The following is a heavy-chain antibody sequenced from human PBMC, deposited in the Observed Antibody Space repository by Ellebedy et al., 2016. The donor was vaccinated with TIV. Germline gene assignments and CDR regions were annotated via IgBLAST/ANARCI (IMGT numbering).Heavy chain of an antibody. Sequence: PGGSLRLSCVASGFPFSGYSMSWVRQARGKGLGWVATIKQDGGEKFYVDSVKGRFTISRDNAKNSVYLQMDSVRGEDTAVYYCARGWWDYGAWGQGTQVTVSS. CDR2: IKQDGGEK. V-gene: IGHV3-7*01. CDR1: GFPFSGYS. J-gene: IGHJ5*02. D-gene: IGHD4/OR15-4a*01. CDR3: ARGWWDYGA.